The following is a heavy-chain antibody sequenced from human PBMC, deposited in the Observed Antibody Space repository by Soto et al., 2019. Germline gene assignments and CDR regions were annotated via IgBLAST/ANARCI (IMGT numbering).Heavy chain of an antibody. CDR1: GDSVSSNSAA. CDR2: TYCRSKWFY. J-gene: IGHJ5*02. D-gene: IGHD3-10*01. Sequence: SQTLSLTCAISGDSVSSNSAAWNWIRQSPSRGLEWLGRTYCRSKWFYNYAVSVRSRIAIKSDTSRNQFSLQLNSVTPEDTAVYYCAAGLLWFGELNWFDPWGQGTLVTVSS. V-gene: IGHV6-1*01. CDR3: AAGLLWFGELNWFDP.